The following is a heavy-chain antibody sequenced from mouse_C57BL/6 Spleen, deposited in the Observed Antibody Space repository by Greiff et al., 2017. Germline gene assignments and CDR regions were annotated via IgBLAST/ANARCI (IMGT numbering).Heavy chain of an antibody. CDR3: AGGDWDDFDY. CDR2: ISSGSSTI. Sequence: EVQVVESGGGLVKPGGSLKLSCAASGFTFSDYGMHWVRQAPEKGLEWVAYISSGSSTIYYADTVKGRFTISRDNAKNTLFLQMTSLRSEDTAMYYCAGGDWDDFDYWGQGTTLTVSS. V-gene: IGHV5-17*01. D-gene: IGHD4-1*01. J-gene: IGHJ2*01. CDR1: GFTFSDYG.